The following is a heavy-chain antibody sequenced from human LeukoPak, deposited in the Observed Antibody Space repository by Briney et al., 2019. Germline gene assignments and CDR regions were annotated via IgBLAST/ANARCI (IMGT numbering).Heavy chain of an antibody. Sequence: SETLSLTCAVYGGSFSGYYWSWIRQPPGKSLEWIGYIYYSGSTYYNPSLKSRVTISVDTSKNQFSLKLSSVTAADTAVYYCARRHNGGNSDWFDPWGQGTLVTVSS. CDR1: GGSFSGYY. V-gene: IGHV4-59*08. CDR3: ARRHNGGNSDWFDP. J-gene: IGHJ5*02. CDR2: IYYSGST. D-gene: IGHD4-23*01.